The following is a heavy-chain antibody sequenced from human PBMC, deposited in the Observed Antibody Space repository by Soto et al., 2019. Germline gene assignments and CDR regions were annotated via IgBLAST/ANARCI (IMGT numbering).Heavy chain of an antibody. CDR3: ARATGYRAHYGMDV. J-gene: IGHJ6*02. Sequence: GGSLRLSCAASGFTFSSYAMHWVRQAPGKGLEWVAIISKDGINKYYADFVKGRFTISRDNSKNTLYLQMSSLRHDDTAVFYCARATGYRAHYGMDVWGQGTTVTVSS. D-gene: IGHD6-13*01. CDR1: GFTFSSYA. V-gene: IGHV3-30*03. CDR2: ISKDGINK.